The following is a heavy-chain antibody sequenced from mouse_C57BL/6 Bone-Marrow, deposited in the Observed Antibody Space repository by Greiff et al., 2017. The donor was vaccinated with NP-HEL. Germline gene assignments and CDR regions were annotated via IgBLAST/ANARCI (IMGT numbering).Heavy chain of an antibody. V-gene: IGHV14-1*01. CDR3: TTNWDAPYYAMDY. CDR2: IDPEDGDT. J-gene: IGHJ4*01. CDR1: GFNIKDYY. Sequence: VQLQQSGAELVRPGASVKLSCTASGFNIKDYYMHWVKQRPEQGLEWIGRIDPEDGDTEYAPKFQGKATMTADTSSNTAYLQLSSLTSEDTAVYYCTTNWDAPYYAMDYWGQGTSVTASP. D-gene: IGHD4-1*01.